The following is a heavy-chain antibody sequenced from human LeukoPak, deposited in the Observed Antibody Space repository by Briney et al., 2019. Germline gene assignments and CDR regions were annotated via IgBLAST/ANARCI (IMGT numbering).Heavy chain of an antibody. CDR3: ARVFDSSIVYYGMDV. Sequence: PGGSLRLSCAASGFTFSSYSMNWVRQAPGKGLEWVSSISSSSSYIYYADSVKGRFTISRDNAKNSLYLQMNSLRAEDTAVYYCARVFDSSIVYYGMDVWGQGTTVTVSS. J-gene: IGHJ6*02. V-gene: IGHV3-21*01. CDR2: ISSSSSYI. D-gene: IGHD3-22*01. CDR1: GFTFSSYS.